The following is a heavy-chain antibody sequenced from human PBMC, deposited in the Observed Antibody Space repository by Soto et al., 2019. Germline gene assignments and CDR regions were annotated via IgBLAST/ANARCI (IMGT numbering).Heavy chain of an antibody. Sequence: QVQLVESGGGVVQPGRSLRLSCAASGFTFSSYGMHWVRQAPGKGLEWVAVIWYDGSNKYYADSVKGRFTISRDNSKNTLYLQMNSLRAEDTAVYYCARDLTPWGGTAAGTGWGQGTLVTVSS. V-gene: IGHV3-33*01. J-gene: IGHJ4*02. CDR2: IWYDGSNK. CDR1: GFTFSSYG. CDR3: ARDLTPWGGTAAGTG. D-gene: IGHD6-13*01.